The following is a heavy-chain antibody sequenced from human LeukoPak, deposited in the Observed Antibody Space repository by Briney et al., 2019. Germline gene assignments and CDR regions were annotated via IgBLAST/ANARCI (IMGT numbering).Heavy chain of an antibody. CDR1: GYSFTTYG. Sequence: GASVKVSCKASGYSFTTYGISWVRQAPGQGLEWLGWINTYNGNTNYAQKLQGRVTMTTDTSTSIAYMELRSLRSDDTAVYYCTRSQQVVYFDYWSQGTLVTVSS. J-gene: IGHJ4*02. V-gene: IGHV1-18*01. CDR3: TRSQQVVYFDY. D-gene: IGHD2-15*01. CDR2: INTYNGNT.